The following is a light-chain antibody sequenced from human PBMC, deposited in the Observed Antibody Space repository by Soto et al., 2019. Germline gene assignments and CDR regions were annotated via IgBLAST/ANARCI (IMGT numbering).Light chain of an antibody. J-gene: IGKJ5*01. Sequence: DIVMTQSPDSLAVSLGERATINCKSSQSVLSSSNNENYLAWCQQRPGQAPRLLIYGASTRAAGIPDRFSGSGSGTDFTLTITRLEPEDSAVYFCQQYTGPPTTFGQGTRLEIK. CDR1: QSVLSSSNNENY. CDR3: QQYTGPPTT. V-gene: IGKV4-1*01. CDR2: GAS.